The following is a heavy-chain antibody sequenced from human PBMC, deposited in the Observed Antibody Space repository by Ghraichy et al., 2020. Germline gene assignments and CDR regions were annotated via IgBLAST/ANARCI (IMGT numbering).Heavy chain of an antibody. CDR1: GFTFSGSA. CDR2: IRSKANSYAT. Sequence: GGSLRLSCAASGFTFSGSAMHWVRQASGKGLEWVGRIRSKANSYATAYAASVKGRFTISRDDSKNTAYLQMNSLKTEDTAVYYCTSRPAAAVAGTGADYWGQGTLVTVSS. D-gene: IGHD6-19*01. CDR3: TSRPAAAVAGTGADY. J-gene: IGHJ4*02. V-gene: IGHV3-73*01.